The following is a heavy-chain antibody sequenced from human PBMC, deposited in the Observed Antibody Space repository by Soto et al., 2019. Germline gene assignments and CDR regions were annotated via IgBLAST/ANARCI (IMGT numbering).Heavy chain of an antibody. Sequence: SETLSLTCTVSGGSISSGGYYWSWTRQHPGKGLEWIGYIYYSGSTYYNPSLKSRVTISVDTSKNQFSLKLSSVTAADTAVYYCAREVRPSIAAAGQYNWFDPWGQGTLVTVSS. D-gene: IGHD6-13*01. V-gene: IGHV4-31*03. CDR3: AREVRPSIAAAGQYNWFDP. CDR2: IYYSGST. CDR1: GGSISSGGYY. J-gene: IGHJ5*02.